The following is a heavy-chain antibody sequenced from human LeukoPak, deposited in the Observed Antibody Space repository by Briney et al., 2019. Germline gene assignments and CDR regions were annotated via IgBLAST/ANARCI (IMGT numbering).Heavy chain of an antibody. CDR2: IKQDGSEK. CDR1: GFTFSSYW. V-gene: IGHV3-7*03. J-gene: IGHJ5*02. Sequence: GGSLRLSCAASGFTFSSYWMSWVRQAPGKGLEWVANIKQDGSEKYYVDSVKGRFTISRDNAKNSLYLQMNSLRAEDTAVYYCARDAFYFDGRVYYYYWFAPWGQGTLVTVSS. CDR3: ARDAFYFDGRVYYYYWFAP. D-gene: IGHD3-22*01.